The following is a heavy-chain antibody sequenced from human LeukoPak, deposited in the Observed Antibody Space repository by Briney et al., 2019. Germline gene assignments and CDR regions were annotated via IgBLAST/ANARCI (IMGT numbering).Heavy chain of an antibody. CDR1: GFTFSRHG. D-gene: IGHD6-13*01. J-gene: IGHJ5*02. CDR3: AKRWGNIAAVGISLDH. CDR2: ISYDGSDK. V-gene: IGHV3-30*18. Sequence: GGSLRLSCAASGFTFSRHGMHWVRQAPGKGLEWVAVISYDGSDKYYADSVKGRFTISRDNSKNTLYLQMNSLRAEDTAVYYCAKRWGNIAAVGISLDHWGQGTLVTVSS.